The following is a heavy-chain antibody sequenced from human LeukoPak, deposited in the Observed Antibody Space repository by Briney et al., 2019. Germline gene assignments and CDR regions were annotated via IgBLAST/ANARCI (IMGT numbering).Heavy chain of an antibody. Sequence: GASVTVSCKASGYTFTGYYMHWVRQAPGQGLEWMGWVNPNSGGTNYAQKFQGRVTMTRDTSISTAYMELSRLRSDDTAVYYCARDSTPKYYYGSGSYYSFDYWGQGTLVTVSS. D-gene: IGHD3-10*01. CDR3: ARDSTPKYYYGSGSYYSFDY. CDR2: VNPNSGGT. CDR1: GYTFTGYY. J-gene: IGHJ4*02. V-gene: IGHV1-2*02.